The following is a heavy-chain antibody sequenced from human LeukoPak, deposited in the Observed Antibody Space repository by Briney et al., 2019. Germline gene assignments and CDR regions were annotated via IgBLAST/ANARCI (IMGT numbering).Heavy chain of an antibody. CDR2: INHSGST. V-gene: IGHV4-34*01. CDR3: ARLGYDFWSGLPNWFNP. J-gene: IGHJ5*02. CDR1: GGSFSGYY. Sequence: SETLSLTLAVYGGSFSGYYWGWVRQPPGEGLEWVGGINHSGSTNYNPSLQSRVTISVDTSKNQFSLKLSSVTAADTAVYYCARLGYDFWSGLPNWFNPWGQGTLVTVSS. D-gene: IGHD3-3*01.